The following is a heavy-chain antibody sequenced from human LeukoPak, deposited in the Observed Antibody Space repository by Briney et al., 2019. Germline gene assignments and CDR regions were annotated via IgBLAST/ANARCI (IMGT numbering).Heavy chain of an antibody. D-gene: IGHD3-22*01. Sequence: SQTLSLTCTVSGGSISSGSYYWSWIRQPAGKGLEWIGRIYTSGSTNYNPSLKSRVTISVDTSKNQFSLKLSSVTAADTAVYYCARHALPYYYDTYFDYWGQGTLVTVSS. V-gene: IGHV4-61*02. CDR2: IYTSGST. CDR3: ARHALPYYYDTYFDY. CDR1: GGSISSGSYY. J-gene: IGHJ4*02.